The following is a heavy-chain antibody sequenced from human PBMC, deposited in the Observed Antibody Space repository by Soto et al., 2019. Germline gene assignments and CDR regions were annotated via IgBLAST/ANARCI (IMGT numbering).Heavy chain of an antibody. J-gene: IGHJ5*02. CDR3: ARGFFGSVTTWFDP. CDR2: IYYSGST. V-gene: IGHV4-39*07. CDR1: GGSISSSSYY. D-gene: IGHD4-4*01. Sequence: SETLSLTCTVSGGSISSSSYYWGWIRQPPGKWLEWIGRIYYSGSTYYNPSLKSRFTISVDTSKNQFSLKLSSVTAADTAVYYCARGFFGSVTTWFDPWGQGTLVTVSS.